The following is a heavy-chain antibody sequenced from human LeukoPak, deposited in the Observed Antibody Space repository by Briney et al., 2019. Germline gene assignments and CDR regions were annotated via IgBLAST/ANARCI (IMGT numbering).Heavy chain of an antibody. Sequence: GGSLRLSCAASGFTFSDYYMSWIRQAPGKGLEWVSYISSSGSTIYYADSVKGRFTISRDNAKNSLYLQMNSLRADDTAVYYCARADGSVWPTGEFDYWGQGTLVTVSS. CDR3: ARADGSVWPTGEFDY. CDR1: GFTFSDYY. V-gene: IGHV3-11*01. CDR2: ISSSGSTI. D-gene: IGHD6-19*01. J-gene: IGHJ4*02.